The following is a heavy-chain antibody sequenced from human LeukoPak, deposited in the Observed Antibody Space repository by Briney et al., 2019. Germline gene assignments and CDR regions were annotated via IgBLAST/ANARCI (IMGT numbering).Heavy chain of an antibody. CDR1: GYTFTGYY. CDR2: INPNSGGT. CDR3: ARAPLYNWNPFDY. J-gene: IGHJ4*02. V-gene: IGHV1-2*02. D-gene: IGHD1-20*01. Sequence: ASVKVSCKASGYTFTGYYMHWVRQAPGQGLEWMGWINPNSGGTNYAQKSQGRVTMTRDTSISTAYMELSRLRSDDTAVYYCARAPLYNWNPFDYWGQGTLVTVSS.